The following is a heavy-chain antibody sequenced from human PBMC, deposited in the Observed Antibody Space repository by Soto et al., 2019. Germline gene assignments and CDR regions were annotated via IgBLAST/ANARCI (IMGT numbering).Heavy chain of an antibody. J-gene: IGHJ4*02. Sequence: QVQLQESGPGLVKPSQTLSLTCTVSGGSISSGDFYWSWIRQDPGKGLEWIGYIYYSGSTYYNPSLKSRVTISVDTSKNQFSVKLSSVTAADTAVYYCARAPTWPRDYYDCSGYYLFDYWGQGTLVTVSS. V-gene: IGHV4-31*03. D-gene: IGHD3-22*01. CDR2: IYYSGST. CDR3: ARAPTWPRDYYDCSGYYLFDY. CDR1: GGSISSGDFY.